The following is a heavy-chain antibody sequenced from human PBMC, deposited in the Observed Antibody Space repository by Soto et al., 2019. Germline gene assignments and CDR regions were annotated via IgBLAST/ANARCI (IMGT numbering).Heavy chain of an antibody. D-gene: IGHD1-26*01. V-gene: IGHV4-30-4*08. CDR1: GGSISSGDYY. CDR3: ARRYGGNLDY. Sequence: SETLSLTCTVSGGSISSGDYYWNWIRQHPGKGLEWIGYIYYSGSTNYNPSLKSRNTISVDTSKNQFSLKLNSVTAADTAVYFCARRYGGNLDYWGQGTLVTVS. J-gene: IGHJ4*02. CDR2: IYYSGST.